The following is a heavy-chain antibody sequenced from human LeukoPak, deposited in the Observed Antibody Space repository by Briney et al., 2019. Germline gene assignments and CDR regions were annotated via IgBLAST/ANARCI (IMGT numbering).Heavy chain of an antibody. D-gene: IGHD3-22*01. Sequence: PGGSLRLSCTVSGFTVSTNSMSWVRQAPGKGLEWVSFIYSDNTHYSDSVKGRFTISRDNSKNTLYLQMNSLRAEDTAVYYCAKDLDSTGSWPPEYFQHWGQGSLVTVSS. J-gene: IGHJ1*01. CDR3: AKDLDSTGSWPPEYFQH. CDR2: IYSDNT. CDR1: GFTVSTNS. V-gene: IGHV3-53*01.